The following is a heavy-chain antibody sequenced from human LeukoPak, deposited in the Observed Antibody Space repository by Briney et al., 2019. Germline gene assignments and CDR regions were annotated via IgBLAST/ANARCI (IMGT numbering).Heavy chain of an antibody. CDR1: GFSFSSYA. D-gene: IGHD3-22*01. Sequence: PGGSLRLSCATSGFSFSSYAMSWVRQAPGKGLEWVSAMSSSDDGRYYAASVRGRFTISRDTSRSTLYLQMNSLRAEDTAIYYCARGLHSRLYDSSVYYPYWGQGALVTVSS. CDR3: ARGLHSRLYDSSVYYPY. CDR2: MSSSDDGR. V-gene: IGHV3-23*01. J-gene: IGHJ4*02.